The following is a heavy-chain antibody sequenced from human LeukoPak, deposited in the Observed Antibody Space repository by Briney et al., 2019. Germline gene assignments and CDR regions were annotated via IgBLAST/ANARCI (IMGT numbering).Heavy chain of an antibody. CDR2: IIPIFGTA. J-gene: IGHJ4*02. Sequence: AASVKVSCRASGGTFSSYAISWVRQAPGQGLEWMGGIIPIFGTANYAQKFQGRVTITANESTSTAYMELSSLRSEDTVVYYCARDWRYSSSWETFDYWGQGTLVTVSS. CDR1: GGTFSSYA. D-gene: IGHD6-13*01. V-gene: IGHV1-69*13. CDR3: ARDWRYSSSWETFDY.